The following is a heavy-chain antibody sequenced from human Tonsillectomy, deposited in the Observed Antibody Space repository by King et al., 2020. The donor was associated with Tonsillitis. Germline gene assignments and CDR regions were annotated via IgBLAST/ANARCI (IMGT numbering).Heavy chain of an antibody. CDR2: IYYSGST. J-gene: IGHJ3*02. CDR3: ARRNSDAFDM. Sequence: QLQESGPGLVKPSETLSLTCTVSGGSVSSYYWNWIRQPPGKGLEWIGYIYYSGSTQYNPSLESRVTVSIDTSKNQFTLRLSSVTAADTAMYYCARRNSDAFDMWGQGTMVTVSS. V-gene: IGHV4-59*08. D-gene: IGHD2/OR15-2a*01. CDR1: GGSVSSYY.